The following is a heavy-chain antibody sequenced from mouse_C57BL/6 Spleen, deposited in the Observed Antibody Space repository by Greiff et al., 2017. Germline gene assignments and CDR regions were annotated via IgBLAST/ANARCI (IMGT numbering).Heavy chain of an antibody. CDR1: GFNIKDYY. D-gene: IGHD3-2*02. CDR2: IDPEDGET. V-gene: IGHV14-2*01. CDR3: ARDSSGYSYYAMDY. J-gene: IGHJ4*01. Sequence: VQLQQSGAELVKPGASVKLSCTASGFNIKDYYMHWVKQRTEQGLEWIGRIDPEDGETKYAPKFPGKATIPADTSSNTAYLQLSSLTSEDTAVYYCARDSSGYSYYAMDYWGQGTSVTVSS.